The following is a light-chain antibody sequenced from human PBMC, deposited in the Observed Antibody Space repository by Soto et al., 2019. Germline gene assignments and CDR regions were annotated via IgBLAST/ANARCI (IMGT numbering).Light chain of an antibody. CDR3: QQYNSWPPT. V-gene: IGKV3-15*01. CDR2: GAS. J-gene: IGKJ1*01. Sequence: EIVMTQSPDTLSVSPGERATLSCRASETFNSNLAWYQQKPGQAPRLLIYGASTRATGITARFSGSGSGTEFTLSISGLQSEDFAVYYCQQYNSWPPTFGQGTKVEIK. CDR1: ETFNSN.